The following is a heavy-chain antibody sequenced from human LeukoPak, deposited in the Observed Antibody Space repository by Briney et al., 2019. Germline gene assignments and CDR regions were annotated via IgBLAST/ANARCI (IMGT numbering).Heavy chain of an antibody. J-gene: IGHJ4*02. V-gene: IGHV4-59*08. D-gene: IGHD6-19*01. CDR3: ARRGSGWYYFDY. CDR1: GGSISSYY. CDR2: IHYSGST. Sequence: PSETLSLTCTVSGGSISSYYWSWIRQPPGKGLEWIGYIHYSGSTNYNPSLKSRVTISVDTSKNQFSLKLSSVTAADTAVYYCARRGSGWYYFDYWGQGTLVTVSS.